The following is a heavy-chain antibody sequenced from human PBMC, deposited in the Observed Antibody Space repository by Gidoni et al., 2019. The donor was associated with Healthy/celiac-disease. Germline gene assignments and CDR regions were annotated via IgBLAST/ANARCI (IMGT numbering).Heavy chain of an antibody. CDR2: INHSGST. J-gene: IGHJ5*02. V-gene: IGHV4-34*01. Sequence: QVQLQQCGAGLLKPSETLSPTCAVSGGSFSGYYWSWIRQPPGTGLEWIGEINHSGSTNYNPSLKSRVTISVDTSKNQFSLKLSSVTAADTAVYYCARDRYQLPQYWFDPWGQGTLVTVSS. CDR3: ARDRYQLPQYWFDP. CDR1: GGSFSGYY. D-gene: IGHD2-2*01.